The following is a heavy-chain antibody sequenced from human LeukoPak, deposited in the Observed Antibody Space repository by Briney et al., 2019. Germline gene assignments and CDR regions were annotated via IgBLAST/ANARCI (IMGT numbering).Heavy chain of an antibody. D-gene: IGHD1-26*01. CDR1: GFTFSSYA. V-gene: IGHV3-23*01. CDR3: ARDLNSGSYPLMSDNWFDP. CDR2: ITDSGTGT. J-gene: IGHJ5*02. Sequence: GGSLRLSCAASGFTFSSYALSWVRQAPGKGLEWVSGITDSGTGTYYADSVKGRFTISRDNSRNTVYLQMSSLRAEDTAVYYCARDLNSGSYPLMSDNWFDPWGQGTLVTVSS.